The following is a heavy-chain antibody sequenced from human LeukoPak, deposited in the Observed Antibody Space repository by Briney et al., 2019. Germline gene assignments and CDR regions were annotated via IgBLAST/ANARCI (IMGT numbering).Heavy chain of an antibody. CDR1: GFTFSSYI. Sequence: GGSLRLSCEASGFTFSSYIMTWVRQAPGKGLEWVSVISGSGGRTYYADSVKGRFTLSRDNSNNTLYLEMSSLRAEDTAVYYCAREGTYYDSSGYYVSWGQGTLVTVSS. V-gene: IGHV3-23*01. CDR3: AREGTYYDSSGYYVS. J-gene: IGHJ5*02. CDR2: ISGSGGRT. D-gene: IGHD3-22*01.